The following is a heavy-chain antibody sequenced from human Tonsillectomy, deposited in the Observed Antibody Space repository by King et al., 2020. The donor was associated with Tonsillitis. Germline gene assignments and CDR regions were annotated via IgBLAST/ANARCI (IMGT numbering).Heavy chain of an antibody. J-gene: IGHJ3*02. CDR1: GFTFSSSG. CDR2: IWYDGSNQ. CDR3: ARDRIVAVIGGGFDI. V-gene: IGHV3-33*08. D-gene: IGHD3-22*01. Sequence: QLVESGGGVVQPGRSLRLSCAASGFTFSSSGMHWVRQAPGKGLEWVAVIWYDGSNQYYADSVKGRFTISRDNSKNTRYLQMNSLRAEDTAVYYCARDRIVAVIGGGFDIWGQGTMVTVSS.